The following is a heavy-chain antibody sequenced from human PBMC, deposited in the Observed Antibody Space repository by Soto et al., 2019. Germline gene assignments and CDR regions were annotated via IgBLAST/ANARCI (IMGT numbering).Heavy chain of an antibody. CDR2: LSAYNGNT. CDR1: GYPFTSYR. D-gene: IGHD3-22*01. J-gene: IGHJ3*01. Sequence: GSVKVCFKGSGYPFTSYRISLGLQAPGQGLEWMGWLSAYNGNTIYAQKVQGRVSMTTYTSTSTAYMELRSLRSDDTAVYHCARVNYDNGHAFDVWGKGTMDTV. CDR3: ARVNYDNGHAFDV. V-gene: IGHV1-18*01.